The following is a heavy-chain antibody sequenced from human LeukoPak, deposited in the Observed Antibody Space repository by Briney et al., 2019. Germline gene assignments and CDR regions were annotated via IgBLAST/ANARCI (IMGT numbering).Heavy chain of an antibody. CDR2: INSDGSST. CDR3: ATPTGFWSGYQY. V-gene: IGHV3-74*01. CDR1: GFTFSSYW. Sequence: GGSLRLSCAASGFTFSSYWMHWVRQAPGKGLVWVSRINSDGSSTSYADSVKGRFTISRDNAKNTLYLQMNSLRAEDTAVYYCATPTGFWSGYQYWGQGTLVTVSS. D-gene: IGHD3-3*01. J-gene: IGHJ4*02.